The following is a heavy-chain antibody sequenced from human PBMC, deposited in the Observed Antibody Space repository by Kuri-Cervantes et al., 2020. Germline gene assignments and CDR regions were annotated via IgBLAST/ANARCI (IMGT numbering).Heavy chain of an antibody. CDR1: GFTFDDYA. CDR3: VKDQEYDSSGYSAFVV. J-gene: IGHJ3*01. V-gene: IGHV3-43D*04. D-gene: IGHD3-22*01. CDR2: ISWDGGST. Sequence: GESLKISCTASGFTFDDYAMHWVRQVPGKGLEWVSLISWDGGSTFYADSVKGRFTISRDNSRNSLYLQMNSLRAEDTALYYCVKDQEYDSSGYSAFVVWGQGTMVTVSS.